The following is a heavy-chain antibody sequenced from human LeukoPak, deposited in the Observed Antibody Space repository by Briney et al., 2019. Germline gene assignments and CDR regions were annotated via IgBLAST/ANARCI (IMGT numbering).Heavy chain of an antibody. Sequence: GRSLRLSCAASGFTLSSYNMNWVRQAPGKGLEWVSYISSSSTTIYYADSVKGRFAISRDNAKNSLYLQMNSLRDEDTAVYYCARSRGSDYWGQGTLVTVSS. J-gene: IGHJ4*02. D-gene: IGHD5-12*01. CDR2: ISSSSTTI. CDR1: GFTLSSYN. CDR3: ARSRGSDY. V-gene: IGHV3-48*02.